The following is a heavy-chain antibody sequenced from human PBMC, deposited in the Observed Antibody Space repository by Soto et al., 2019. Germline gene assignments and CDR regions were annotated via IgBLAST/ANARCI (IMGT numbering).Heavy chain of an antibody. CDR1: GFTFGTTD. V-gene: IGHV3-23*01. J-gene: IGHJ5*02. Sequence: QLLQSGGGLVQPGGSLTLSCAASGFTFGTTDMSWVRPAPGEGLEWVSTIDGSGGITYYAASVKGRFTISRDNSRNTVYLQMNSLRGDDTALYYCVTNSGWFHTWGQGALVTVSS. CDR3: VTNSGWFHT. D-gene: IGHD3-10*01. CDR2: IDGSGGIT.